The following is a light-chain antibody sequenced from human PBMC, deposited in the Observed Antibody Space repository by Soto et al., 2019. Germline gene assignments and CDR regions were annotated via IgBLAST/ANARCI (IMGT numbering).Light chain of an antibody. CDR1: SSDVGGYDY. V-gene: IGLV2-14*01. CDR3: KSYTSSSTRV. CDR2: EVT. J-gene: IGLJ3*02. Sequence: QPVLTQPASVSGSPGQSITISCTGTSSDVGGYDYVSWYQQHPGKAPKLIIYEVTNRPSGVSNRFSGSKSGNTASLTISGLQAEDEAVYYCKSYTSSSTRVFGGGTQLTVL.